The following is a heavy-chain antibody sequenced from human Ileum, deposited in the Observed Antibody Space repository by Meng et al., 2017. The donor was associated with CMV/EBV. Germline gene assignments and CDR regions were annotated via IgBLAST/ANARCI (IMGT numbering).Heavy chain of an antibody. Sequence: GGSLRLSCAASGFPFGSYSMNWVRQAPGKGLEWVAAISSTSSYTYYGDSVKGRFTIFRDSAKNSLYLQINSLRAEDTALYYCVKDPNVHVVVIPADYFDHWGQGTLVTVSS. V-gene: IGHV3-21*04. D-gene: IGHD2-2*01. CDR3: VKDPNVHVVVIPADYFDH. CDR2: ISSTSSYT. J-gene: IGHJ4*02. CDR1: GFPFGSYS.